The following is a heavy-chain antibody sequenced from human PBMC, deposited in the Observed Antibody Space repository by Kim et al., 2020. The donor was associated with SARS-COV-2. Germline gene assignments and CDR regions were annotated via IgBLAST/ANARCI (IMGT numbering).Heavy chain of an antibody. J-gene: IGHJ6*02. Sequence: DSVKGRFTISRDNSKNTLYLQMNSLRAEDTAVYYCAKEGGSYPYYYGMDVWGQGTTVTVSS. D-gene: IGHD1-26*01. CDR3: AKEGGSYPYYYGMDV. V-gene: IGHV3-23*01.